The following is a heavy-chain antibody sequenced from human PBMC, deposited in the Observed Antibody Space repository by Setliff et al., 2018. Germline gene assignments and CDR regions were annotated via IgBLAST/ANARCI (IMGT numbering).Heavy chain of an antibody. Sequence: GESLKISCEGSGFSFNNYAISWVRQLPGKRPEWVSSISGSGGRTYYADSVKGRFTVSRDNSKNTISLQMNRLQADDTALYSCAKDRYFDASGNFYVNGAFDIWGQGTVVTVS. V-gene: IGHV3-23*01. CDR1: GFSFNNYA. D-gene: IGHD2-21*02. CDR2: ISGSGGRT. J-gene: IGHJ3*02. CDR3: AKDRYFDASGNFYVNGAFDI.